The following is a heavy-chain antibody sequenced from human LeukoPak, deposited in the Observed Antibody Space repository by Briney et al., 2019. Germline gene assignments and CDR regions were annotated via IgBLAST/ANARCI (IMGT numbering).Heavy chain of an antibody. J-gene: IGHJ4*02. D-gene: IGHD6-25*01. Sequence: ASVKVSCKASGYTFTGYCMHWVRQAPGQGLEWMGWINPNSDGTNYAQKFQGRVTMTRDTSISTAYMELSRLRSDDTAVYYCARGGYRGYRVWGQGTLVTVSS. CDR2: INPNSDGT. CDR3: ARGGYRGYRV. V-gene: IGHV1-2*02. CDR1: GYTFTGYC.